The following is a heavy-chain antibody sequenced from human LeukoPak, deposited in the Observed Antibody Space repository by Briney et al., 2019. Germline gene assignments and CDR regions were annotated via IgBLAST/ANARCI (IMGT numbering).Heavy chain of an antibody. CDR1: GGSISSSSYY. CDR3: ARVVVKPGLYYFDY. D-gene: IGHD2-15*01. V-gene: IGHV4-39*07. CDR2: IYYSGST. Sequence: PSETLSLTCTVSGGSISSSSYYWGWIRQPPGKGLEWIGSIYYSGSTYYNPSLKSRVTISLDTSKNQFSLKLSSVTAADTAFYYCARVVVKPGLYYFDYWGQGTLVTVSS. J-gene: IGHJ4*02.